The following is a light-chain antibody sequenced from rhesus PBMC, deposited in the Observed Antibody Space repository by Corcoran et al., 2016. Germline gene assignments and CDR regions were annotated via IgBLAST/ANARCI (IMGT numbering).Light chain of an antibody. J-gene: IGKJ1*01. CDR3: QQYSNWPHT. CDR1: QSVSSS. Sequence: EIVMTQSPATLSLSPGERATLSCRASQSVSSSLVWYPQKPGQAPRLPSFGASIRATGIPNRFSGSGSETEFTLTISTLVPEDFALYYCQQYSNWPHTFGRGTKVGIK. V-gene: IGKV3-42*03. CDR2: GAS.